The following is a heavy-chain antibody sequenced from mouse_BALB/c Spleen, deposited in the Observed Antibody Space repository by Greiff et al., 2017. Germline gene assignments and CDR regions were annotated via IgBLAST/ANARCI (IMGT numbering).Heavy chain of an antibody. D-gene: IGHD2-3*01. CDR1: GYSITSGYY. J-gene: IGHJ3*01. V-gene: IGHV3-6*02. CDR2: ISYDGSN. CDR3: ARGGNDGYPAWFAY. Sequence: DVKLQESGPGLVKPSQSLSLTCSVTGYSITSGYYWNWIRQFPGNKLEWMGYISYDGSNNYNPSLKNRISITRDTSKNQFFLKLNSVTTEDTATYYCARGGNDGYPAWFAYWGQGTLVTVSA.